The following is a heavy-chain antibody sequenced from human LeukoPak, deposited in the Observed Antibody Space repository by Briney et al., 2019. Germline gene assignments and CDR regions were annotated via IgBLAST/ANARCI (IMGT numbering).Heavy chain of an antibody. J-gene: IGHJ3*02. CDR2: ISGSGGST. D-gene: IGHD2/OR15-2a*01. V-gene: IGHV3-23*01. Sequence: GGSLRLSCAASGFTFSNYGMSWVRQAPGKGLEWVSAISGSGGSTYYADSVKGRFTISRDNSKNTLYLQMNSLRAEDTAVYYCAKSTSYYGGFNAFDIWGQGTMVTVSS. CDR3: AKSTSYYGGFNAFDI. CDR1: GFTFSNYG.